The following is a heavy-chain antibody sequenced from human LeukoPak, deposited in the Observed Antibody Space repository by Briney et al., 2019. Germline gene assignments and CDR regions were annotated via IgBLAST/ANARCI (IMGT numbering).Heavy chain of an antibody. CDR2: ISGSGGST. D-gene: IGHD3-10*01. CDR3: AKDRTVRGVIPNWFDP. V-gene: IGHV3-23*01. Sequence: GGSLRLSCAASGFTFSSYAMSWVRQAPGKGLEWVSAISGSGGSTYYAGSVKGRFTISRDNSKNTLYLQMNSLRAEDTAVYYCAKDRTVRGVIPNWFDPWGQGTLVTVSS. J-gene: IGHJ5*02. CDR1: GFTFSSYA.